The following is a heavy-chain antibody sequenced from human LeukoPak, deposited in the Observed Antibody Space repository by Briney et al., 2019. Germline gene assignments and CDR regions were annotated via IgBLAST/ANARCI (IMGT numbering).Heavy chain of an antibody. CDR2: INHSGST. CDR3: ARRADDSSGYYYVNYWYFDL. Sequence: SETLSLTCAVYGGSFSGYYWSWIRQPPGKGLEWIGEINHSGSTNYNPSLKSRVTISVDTSKNQFSLKLSSVTAADTAVYYCARRADDSSGYYYVNYWYFDLWGRGTLVTVSS. D-gene: IGHD3-22*01. V-gene: IGHV4-34*01. CDR1: GGSFSGYY. J-gene: IGHJ2*01.